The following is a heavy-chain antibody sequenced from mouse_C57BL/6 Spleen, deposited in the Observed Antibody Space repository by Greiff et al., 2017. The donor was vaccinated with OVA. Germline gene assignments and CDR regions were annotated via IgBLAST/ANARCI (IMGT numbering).Heavy chain of an antibody. V-gene: IGHV1-18*01. CDR1: GYTFTDYN. CDR3: ARREDDYDGDWYFDV. J-gene: IGHJ1*03. CDR2: INPNNGGT. D-gene: IGHD2-4*01. Sequence: EVQLVESGPELVKPGASVKIPCKASGYTFTDYNMDWVKQSHGKSLEWIGDINPNNGGTIYNQKFKGKATLTVDKSSSTAYMELRSLTSEDTAVYYCARREDDYDGDWYFDVWGTGTTVTVSS.